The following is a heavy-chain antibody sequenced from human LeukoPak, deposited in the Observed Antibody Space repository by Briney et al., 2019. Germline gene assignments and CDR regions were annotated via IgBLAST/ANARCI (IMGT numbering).Heavy chain of an antibody. CDR3: ARVGYAVAGTFFFDY. CDR2: ISSSRSYI. V-gene: IGHV3-21*01. CDR1: GFTFSSYS. Sequence: PGGSLRLSCAASGFTFSSYSMNWVRQAPGKGLEWVSSISSSRSYIYYADSVKGRFTISRDNAKDSLYLQMNSLRAEDTAVYYCARVGYAVAGTFFFDYWGQGTLVTVSS. J-gene: IGHJ4*02. D-gene: IGHD6-19*01.